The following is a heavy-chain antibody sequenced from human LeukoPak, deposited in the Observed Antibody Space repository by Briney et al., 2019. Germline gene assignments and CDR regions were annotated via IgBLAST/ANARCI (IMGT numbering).Heavy chain of an antibody. CDR2: ISGSGGST. V-gene: IGHV3-23*01. Sequence: GGSLRLSCAASGFTFSSYAMSWVHQAPGKGLEWVSAISGSGGSTYYADSVKGRFTISRDNSKNTLYLQMNSLRAEDTAVYYCAKLPLVSIAAAGPFDYWGQGTLVTISS. D-gene: IGHD6-13*01. J-gene: IGHJ4*02. CDR3: AKLPLVSIAAAGPFDY. CDR1: GFTFSSYA.